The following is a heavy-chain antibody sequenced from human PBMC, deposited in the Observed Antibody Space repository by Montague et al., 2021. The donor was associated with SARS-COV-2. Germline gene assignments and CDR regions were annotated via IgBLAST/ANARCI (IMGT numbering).Heavy chain of an antibody. J-gene: IGHJ4*02. CDR2: IYLSGFT. V-gene: IGHV4-4*02. CDR3: ARGGLGNRGFDY. CDR1: DVSLSTSTW. D-gene: IGHD3/OR15-3a*01. Sequence: SETLSLTCVVSDVSLSTSTWWSWVRPSPGKGLEWVGEIYLSGFTXXNPSVKSRVSISLDDSRSQFSLRLTSVTAADTAVYFCARGGLGNRGFDYWGQGTLVTVSS.